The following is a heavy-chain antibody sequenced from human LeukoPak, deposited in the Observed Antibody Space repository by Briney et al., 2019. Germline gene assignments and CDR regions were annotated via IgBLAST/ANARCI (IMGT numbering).Heavy chain of an antibody. J-gene: IGHJ4*02. CDR1: GFTFSSYA. D-gene: IGHD6-19*01. Sequence: GRSLRLSCAASGFTFSSYAMHWVRQAPGKGLEWVAVISYDGSNKYYADSVKGRFTISRDNSKNTLYLQMNSLRAEDTAVYYCARDKSRQWLDDFDYWGQGTLVTVSS. V-gene: IGHV3-30-3*01. CDR2: ISYDGSNK. CDR3: ARDKSRQWLDDFDY.